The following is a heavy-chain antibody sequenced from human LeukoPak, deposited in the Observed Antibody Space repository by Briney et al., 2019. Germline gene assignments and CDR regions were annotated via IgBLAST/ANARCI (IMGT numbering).Heavy chain of an antibody. D-gene: IGHD3-10*01. CDR2: INPNSGGT. CDR1: GYTFSDYY. CDR3: ARGGGSGSYSGQDWFDP. Sequence: ASVKVSCKASGYTFSDYYMHWVRQAPEQGLQWMGRINPNSGGTDYAQEFQGRVTMTRDTSISTFYMELTRLRSDDTAVYYCARGGGSGSYSGQDWFDPWGQGTLVTVSS. V-gene: IGHV1-2*06. J-gene: IGHJ5*02.